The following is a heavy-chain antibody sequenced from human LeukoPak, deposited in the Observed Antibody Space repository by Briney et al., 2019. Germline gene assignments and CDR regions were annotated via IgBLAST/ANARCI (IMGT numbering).Heavy chain of an antibody. V-gene: IGHV4-59*01. J-gene: IGHJ4*02. CDR3: ASNTGTVFDY. D-gene: IGHD7-27*01. CDR2: VYYSGTT. CDR1: GDFITAYY. Sequence: SETLSLTCTVSGDFITAYYWSWIRQPPGKGLEWIGYVYYSGTTEYNPSLRSRVTISLDMSKHQFSLTLTSVTAADTAVYYCASNTGTVFDYWGQGTLVTVSS.